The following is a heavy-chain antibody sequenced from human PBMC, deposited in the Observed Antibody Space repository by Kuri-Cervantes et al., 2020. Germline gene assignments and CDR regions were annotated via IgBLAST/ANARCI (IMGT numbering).Heavy chain of an antibody. J-gene: IGHJ6*02. CDR1: GFTFSSYG. D-gene: IGHD2-15*01. CDR2: ISYDGSNK. Sequence: GESLKISCAASGFTFSSYGIHWVRQAPGRGLEWVAVISYDGSNKYYADSVKGRFTISRDNSKNTLYLQMNSLRAEDTAVYYCARDPLYCSGGSCYYGMDVWGQGTTVTVSS. CDR3: ARDPLYCSGGSCYYGMDV. V-gene: IGHV3-30*03.